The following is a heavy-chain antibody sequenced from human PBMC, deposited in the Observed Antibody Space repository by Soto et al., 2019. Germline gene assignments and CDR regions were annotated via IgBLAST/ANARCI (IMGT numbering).Heavy chain of an antibody. J-gene: IGHJ4*02. V-gene: IGHV3-23*01. CDR1: GFTFSSYA. D-gene: IGHD3-3*01. CDR3: AKAGQDYDFWSGYSIYFDY. CDR2: ISGSGGST. Sequence: GSLRLSCAASGFTFSSYAMSWVRQAPGKGLEWVSAISGSGGSTYYADSVKGRFTIARDNSKNTLYLQMNSLRAEDTAVYYCAKAGQDYDFWSGYSIYFDYWGQGTLVTVSS.